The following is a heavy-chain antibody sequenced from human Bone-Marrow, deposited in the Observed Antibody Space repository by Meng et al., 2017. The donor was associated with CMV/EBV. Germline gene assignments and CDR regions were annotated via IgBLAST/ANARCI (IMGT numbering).Heavy chain of an antibody. J-gene: IGHJ4*02. CDR3: ARLYSSSPDY. Sequence: GESLKISCAASGFTFSDYYMSWIRQAPGKGLEWVSYISSSGSTIYYADSVKGRFTISRDNAKNSLYLQMNSLRAEDTAVYYCARLYSSSPDYWGQGPLVTVSS. D-gene: IGHD6-6*01. CDR1: GFTFSDYY. CDR2: ISSSGSTI. V-gene: IGHV3-11*04.